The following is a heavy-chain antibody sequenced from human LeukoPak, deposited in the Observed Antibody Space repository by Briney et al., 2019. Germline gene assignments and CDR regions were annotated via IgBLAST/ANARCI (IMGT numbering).Heavy chain of an antibody. CDR1: GFTFSSYA. Sequence: GALRLSCAASGFTFSSYAMTWVRQAPGKGLEWVSTISGSGGSTYYADSVKGRFTISRDNSKNTLYLQMNSLRAEDTAVYYCAKSANYGDYYWGQGTLVTVSS. CDR2: ISGSGGST. J-gene: IGHJ4*02. D-gene: IGHD4-17*01. V-gene: IGHV3-23*01. CDR3: AKSANYGDYY.